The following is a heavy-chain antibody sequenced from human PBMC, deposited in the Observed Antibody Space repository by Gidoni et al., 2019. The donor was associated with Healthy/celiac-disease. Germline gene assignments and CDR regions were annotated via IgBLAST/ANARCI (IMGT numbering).Heavy chain of an antibody. D-gene: IGHD4-17*01. CDR3: ARGRYGDYGGDDN. CDR1: GFTVSSNY. J-gene: IGHJ4*02. CDR2: IYSGGST. Sequence: EVQLVESGGGLIQPGGSLRLSCSASGFTVSSNYMSWVRQDPGKGLAWVSVIYSGGSTYYADSVKGRFTISRDNSKNTLYLQMNSLRAEDTAVYYCARGRYGDYGGDDNWGQGTLVTVSS. V-gene: IGHV3-53*01.